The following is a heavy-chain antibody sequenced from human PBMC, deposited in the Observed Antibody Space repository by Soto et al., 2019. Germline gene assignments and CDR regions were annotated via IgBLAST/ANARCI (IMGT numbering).Heavy chain of an antibody. J-gene: IGHJ4*02. CDR1: GFTFSSYA. CDR3: ARPGSMTGTGYYDFDL. CDR2: IWYDGSNK. Sequence: QAQLVESGGGVVQPGTSLRLSCAASGFTFSSYAMHWVRQAPGKGLEWVAVIWYDGSNKHYADSVMGRFTISRDNSNNTLYLQMNSLSAEDTTVYYCARPGSMTGTGYYDFDLWGQGTLVTVSS. D-gene: IGHD3-9*01. V-gene: IGHV3-33*01.